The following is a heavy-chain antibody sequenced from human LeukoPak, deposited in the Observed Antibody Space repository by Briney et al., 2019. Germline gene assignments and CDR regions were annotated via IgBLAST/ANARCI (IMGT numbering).Heavy chain of an antibody. CDR2: ISGRGANT. J-gene: IGHJ4*02. CDR3: AKGSEYYYDSSGYFH. V-gene: IGHV3-23*01. Sequence: GGSLRLSCAASGFSFSNYAMSWVRQAPGKGLEWVSAISGRGANTYYADSVKGRFTISRDNSKNTLYMQMNSLRAEDTAVYYCAKGSEYYYDSSGYFHWGQGTLVTVSS. CDR1: GFSFSNYA. D-gene: IGHD3-22*01.